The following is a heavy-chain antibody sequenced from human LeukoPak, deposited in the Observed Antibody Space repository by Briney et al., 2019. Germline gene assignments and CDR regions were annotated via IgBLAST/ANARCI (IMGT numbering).Heavy chain of an antibody. CDR1: GGSNSSGGYY. V-gene: IGHV4-31*03. Sequence: SETLSLTCTVSGGSNSSGGYYWSWIRQHPGKGLEWIGYIYYSGSTYYNPSLKSRVTISVDTSKNQFSLKLSSVTAADTAVYYCARDRYYYDSSGYYPRTDAFDIWGQGTMVTVSS. D-gene: IGHD3-22*01. CDR2: IYYSGST. J-gene: IGHJ3*02. CDR3: ARDRYYYDSSGYYPRTDAFDI.